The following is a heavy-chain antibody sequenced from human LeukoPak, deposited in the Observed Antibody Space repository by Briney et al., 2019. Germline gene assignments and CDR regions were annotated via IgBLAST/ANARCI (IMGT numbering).Heavy chain of an antibody. CDR3: ARDSSTYAGPPDY. CDR2: ISGVDGSTI. CDR1: GFTFSIYA. V-gene: IGHV3-23*01. J-gene: IGHJ4*02. D-gene: IGHD2/OR15-2a*01. Sequence: GGSLRLSCAASGFTFSIYAMSWVRQAPGKGLEWVAAISGVDGSTIYYADSVKGRFTISRDNAKNSLFLQMNSLRAEDTAVYYCARDSSTYAGPPDYWGQGTLVTVSS.